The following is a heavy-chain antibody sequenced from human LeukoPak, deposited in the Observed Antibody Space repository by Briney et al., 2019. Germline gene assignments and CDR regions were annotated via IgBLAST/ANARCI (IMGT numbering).Heavy chain of an antibody. CDR3: ARSLIAVAGTKRWYFDL. CDR2: INHSGST. CDR1: GGSFSGYY. J-gene: IGHJ2*01. V-gene: IGHV4-34*01. D-gene: IGHD6-19*01. Sequence: PSETLSLTCAVYGGSFSGYYWSWIRQPPGKGLEWIGEINHSGSTNYNPSLKSRVTISVDTSKNQFSLKLSSVTAAYTAVYYCARSLIAVAGTKRWYFDLWGRGTLVTVSS.